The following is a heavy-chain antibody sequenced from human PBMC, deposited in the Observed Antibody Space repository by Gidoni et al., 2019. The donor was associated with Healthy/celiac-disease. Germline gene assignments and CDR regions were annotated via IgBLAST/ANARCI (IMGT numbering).Heavy chain of an antibody. CDR2: ISYDGSNK. V-gene: IGHV3-30*18. J-gene: IGHJ4*02. D-gene: IGHD3-22*01. Sequence: QVQLVESGGGVVQPGRSLRLSCAASGFPFSSYGMHWVRQAPGKGLEWVAVISYDGSNKYYADSVKGRFTISRDNSKNTLYLQMNSLRAEDTAVYYCAKETYYYDSSGYYPDYWGQGTLVTVSS. CDR1: GFPFSSYG. CDR3: AKETYYYDSSGYYPDY.